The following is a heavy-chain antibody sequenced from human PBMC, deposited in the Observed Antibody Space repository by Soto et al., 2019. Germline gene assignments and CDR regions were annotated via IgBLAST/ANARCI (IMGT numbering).Heavy chain of an antibody. V-gene: IGHV4-34*01. CDR2: VNHSGST. Sequence: PSETLSLTCAVYGGSFSGYCWSWIRQPPGKGLEWIGEVNHSGSTNYNPSLKSRVTISVDTSKNQFSLKLSSVTAADTAVYYCARKGLSPRKNNWFDPWGQGTLVTVSS. D-gene: IGHD3-10*01. J-gene: IGHJ5*02. CDR1: GGSFSGYC. CDR3: ARKGLSPRKNNWFDP.